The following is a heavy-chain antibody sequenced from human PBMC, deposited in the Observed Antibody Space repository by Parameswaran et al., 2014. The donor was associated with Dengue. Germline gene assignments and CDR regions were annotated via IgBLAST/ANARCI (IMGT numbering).Heavy chain of an antibody. CDR2: ISGSGGST. CDR3: ARLGRYYDYVWGSYRYGALDY. V-gene: IGHV3-23*01. Sequence: VRQMPGKGLEWVSAISGSGGSTYYADSVKGRFTISRDNSKNTLYLQMNSLRAEDTAVYYCARLGRYYDYVWGSYRYGALDYWAREPWSPSPQ. J-gene: IGHJ4*02. D-gene: IGHD3-16*02.